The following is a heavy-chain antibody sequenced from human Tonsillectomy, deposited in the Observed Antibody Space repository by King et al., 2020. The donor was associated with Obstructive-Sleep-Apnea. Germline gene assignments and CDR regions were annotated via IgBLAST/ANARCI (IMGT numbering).Heavy chain of an antibody. Sequence: QLQESGPGLVKPSETLSLTCTVSGGSISSSSYYWGWIRQPPGKGLEWIGNIYYSGSTYYNPSLKSRVTISVDTSKNQFSLKRGSVTAADTALYYCAGVGDWGGYSNNWFDPWGQGTLVTVSS. J-gene: IGHJ5*02. D-gene: IGHD3-3*01. CDR2: IYYSGST. V-gene: IGHV4-39*07. CDR3: AGVGDWGGYSNNWFDP. CDR1: GGSISSSSYY.